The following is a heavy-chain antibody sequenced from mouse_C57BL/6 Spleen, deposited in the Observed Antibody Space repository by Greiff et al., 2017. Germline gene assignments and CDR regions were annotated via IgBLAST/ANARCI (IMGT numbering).Heavy chain of an antibody. CDR3: ARSAITTVVARAMDY. CDR2: INPNNGGT. J-gene: IGHJ4*01. V-gene: IGHV1-26*01. Sequence: EVQLQQSGPELVKPGASVKISCKASGYTFTDYYMNWVKQSHGKSLEWIGDINPNNGGTSYNQKFKGKATLTVDKSSSTAYMELRSLTSEDSAVYYCARSAITTVVARAMDYWGQGTSVTVSS. D-gene: IGHD1-1*01. CDR1: GYTFTDYY.